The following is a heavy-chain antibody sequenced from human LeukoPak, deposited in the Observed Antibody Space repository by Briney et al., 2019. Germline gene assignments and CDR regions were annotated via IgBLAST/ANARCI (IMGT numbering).Heavy chain of an antibody. D-gene: IGHD1-26*01. Sequence: SEPLSLTCTVSDGSISNYYWSWIRQPPGKGLEWIGYIYYSGSTNYNPSLKSRVTISLDTSKNQFSLKLTSVTAADTAVYYCARGHSGRYYYYDYWGQGSLVTVSS. CDR3: ARGHSGRYYYYDY. CDR1: DGSISNYY. CDR2: IYYSGST. J-gene: IGHJ4*02. V-gene: IGHV4-59*08.